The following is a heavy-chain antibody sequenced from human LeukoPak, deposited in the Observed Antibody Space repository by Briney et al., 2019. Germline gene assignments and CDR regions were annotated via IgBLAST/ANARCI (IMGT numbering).Heavy chain of an antibody. CDR2: IYYSGST. D-gene: IGHD3-22*01. CDR3: ARLPEIGAFDI. J-gene: IGHJ3*02. V-gene: IGHV4-39*01. CDR1: GGSIRSSSYY. Sequence: PSETLSLTCTVSGGSIRSSSYYWGWIRQPPGKGLEWIGSIYYSGSTYYNPSLKSRVTISVDTSKNQFSLKLSSVTAADTAVYYCARLPEIGAFDIWGQGTMVTVSS.